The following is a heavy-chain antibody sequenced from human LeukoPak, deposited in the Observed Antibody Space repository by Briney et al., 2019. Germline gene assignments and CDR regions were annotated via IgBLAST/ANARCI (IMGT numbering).Heavy chain of an antibody. Sequence: ASVKVSCKASGYTFTSYGISWVRQAPGQGLEWMGWISAYNGNTNYAQKLQGRVTMTTDTSTSTAYMELRSLRSDDTAVYYRARDSITMIVVVIQNDAFDIWGQGTMVTVSS. CDR2: ISAYNGNT. V-gene: IGHV1-18*01. D-gene: IGHD3-22*01. J-gene: IGHJ3*02. CDR3: ARDSITMIVVVIQNDAFDI. CDR1: GYTFTSYG.